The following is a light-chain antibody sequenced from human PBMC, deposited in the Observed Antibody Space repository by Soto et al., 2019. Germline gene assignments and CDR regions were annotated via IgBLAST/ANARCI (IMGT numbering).Light chain of an antibody. J-gene: IGLJ3*02. V-gene: IGLV6-57*01. CDR1: SGSIASNY. Sequence: NFMLTQPHSVSASPGKTVTISCTRSSGSIASNYVQWYQQRPGSSPPTVIYEANQRPSGVPDRFSGSIDSSSNSASLTISGLKTEDEADYYCQSYDSSNWVFGGGTKLTVL. CDR3: QSYDSSNWV. CDR2: EAN.